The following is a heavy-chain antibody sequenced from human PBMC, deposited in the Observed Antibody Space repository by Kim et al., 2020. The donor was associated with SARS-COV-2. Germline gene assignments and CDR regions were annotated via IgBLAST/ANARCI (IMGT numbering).Heavy chain of an antibody. V-gene: IGHV3-30*04. CDR3: ARDLTYDILTGRIDF. CDR2: LSYDGSDE. Sequence: GGSLRLSCAGSGFTFSSHAMHWVRQAPGGGLEWVAVLSYDGSDEYYADSVKGRFTISRDNSKKTLYLQMNSLRAEDTAVYYCARDLTYDILTGRIDFWGQGTLVTVSA. J-gene: IGHJ4*02. D-gene: IGHD3-9*01. CDR1: GFTFSSHA.